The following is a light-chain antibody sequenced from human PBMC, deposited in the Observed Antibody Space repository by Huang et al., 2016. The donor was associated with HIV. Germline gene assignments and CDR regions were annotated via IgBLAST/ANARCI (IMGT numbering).Light chain of an antibody. Sequence: DIQMTQSPSSLSASVGDRISITCRASQYISTYLNWYQQKPGKAPKLLIYAEYNLQSGVPSRFSGSESGTDCTLTINSLQSEDFATYYCQQSYSSPFTFGPGTKVDI. CDR2: AEY. CDR3: QQSYSSPFT. V-gene: IGKV1-39*01. J-gene: IGKJ3*01. CDR1: QYISTY.